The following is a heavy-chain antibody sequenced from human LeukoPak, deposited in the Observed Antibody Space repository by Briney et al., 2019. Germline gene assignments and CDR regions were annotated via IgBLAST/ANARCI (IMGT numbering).Heavy chain of an antibody. CDR3: ARVKTITMIVVVTPYFDY. CDR2: INHSGST. V-gene: IGHV4-34*01. D-gene: IGHD3-22*01. J-gene: IGHJ4*02. Sequence: PSETLSLTCAVYGGSFSGYYWSWIRQPPGKGLEWIGEINHSGSTNYNPSLKSRVTISVDTSKNQLSLKLSSVTAADTAVYYCARVKTITMIVVVTPYFDYWGQGTLVTVSS. CDR1: GGSFSGYY.